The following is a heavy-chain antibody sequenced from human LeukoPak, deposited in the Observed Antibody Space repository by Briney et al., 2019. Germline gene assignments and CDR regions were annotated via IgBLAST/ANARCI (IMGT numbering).Heavy chain of an antibody. CDR3: ARHDYGDYSVIFDY. V-gene: IGHV4-4*07. CDR1: GGSISGYY. Sequence: SETLSLTCTVSGGSISGYYWNWIRQPAGKGLEWIGRIYVSGDTNYNPSLKSRVTMSVDTSKNQFSLKLSSVTAADTAVYYCARHDYGDYSVIFDYWGQGTLVTVSS. D-gene: IGHD4-17*01. J-gene: IGHJ4*02. CDR2: IYVSGDT.